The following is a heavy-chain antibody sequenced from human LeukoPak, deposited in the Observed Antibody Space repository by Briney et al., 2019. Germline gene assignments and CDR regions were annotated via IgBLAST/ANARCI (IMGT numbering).Heavy chain of an antibody. D-gene: IGHD6-13*01. V-gene: IGHV1-18*01. CDR2: ISAYNGNT. J-gene: IGHJ4*02. CDR3: ARGEGSWYGGDFDY. Sequence: ASVKVSCKASGYTFTSYAMNWVRQAPGQGLEWMGWISAYNGNTNYAQKLQGRVTMTTDTSTSTAYMELRSLRSDNTAVYYCARGEGSWYGGDFDYWGQGTLVTVSS. CDR1: GYTFTSYA.